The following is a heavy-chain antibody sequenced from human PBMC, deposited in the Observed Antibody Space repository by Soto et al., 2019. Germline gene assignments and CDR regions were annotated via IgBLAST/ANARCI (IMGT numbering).Heavy chain of an antibody. CDR3: ARFWRFLDRYYFDY. J-gene: IGHJ4*02. CDR2: MNPNSGNT. D-gene: IGHD3-3*01. CDR1: GYTFTSYD. V-gene: IGHV1-8*01. Sequence: GASVKVSCKASGYTFTSYDINWVRQATGQGLEWMGWMNPNSGNTGYAQKFQGRVTMTRNTSISTAYMELSSLRSEDTAVYYCARFWRFLDRYYFDYWGQGTLVTVSS.